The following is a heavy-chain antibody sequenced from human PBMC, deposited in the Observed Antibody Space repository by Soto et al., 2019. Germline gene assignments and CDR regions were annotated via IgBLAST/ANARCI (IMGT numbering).Heavy chain of an antibody. D-gene: IGHD6-19*01. CDR2: INWNSGSI. J-gene: IGHJ3*02. V-gene: IGHV3-9*01. Sequence: HPGGSLRLSCAASGFTFDDYAMHWVRQAPGKGLEWVSNINWNSGSIGYADSVKGRFTISRDNAKNSLYLQMNSVRAEDTALYYCDKDPSSRGLAKGALDIWGQGTMVTVSS. CDR3: DKDPSSRGLAKGALDI. CDR1: GFTFDDYA.